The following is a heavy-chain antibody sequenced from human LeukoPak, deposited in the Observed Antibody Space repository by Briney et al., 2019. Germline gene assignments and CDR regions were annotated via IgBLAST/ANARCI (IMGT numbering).Heavy chain of an antibody. CDR1: GCTFTSYD. CDR3: ARIEYSSSSGGYYFDY. CDR2: MNPNSGNT. J-gene: IGHJ4*02. D-gene: IGHD6-6*01. Sequence: ASVKVSCKASGCTFTSYDINWVRQATGQGLEWMGWMNPNSGNTGYAQKFQGRVTMTRNTSISTAYMELSSLRSEDTAVYYCARIEYSSSSGGYYFDYWGQGTLVTVSS. V-gene: IGHV1-8*01.